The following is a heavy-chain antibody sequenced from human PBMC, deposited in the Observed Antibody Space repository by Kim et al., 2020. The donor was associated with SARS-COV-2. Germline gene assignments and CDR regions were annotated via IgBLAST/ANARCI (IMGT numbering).Heavy chain of an antibody. Sequence: YADSVQDRFTISRDHAKNSLYLQMNSLGAEDTAVYYCAREVGATRFDSWGQGTLVTVSS. CDR3: AREVGATRFDS. V-gene: IGHV3-21*01. D-gene: IGHD1-26*01. J-gene: IGHJ4*02.